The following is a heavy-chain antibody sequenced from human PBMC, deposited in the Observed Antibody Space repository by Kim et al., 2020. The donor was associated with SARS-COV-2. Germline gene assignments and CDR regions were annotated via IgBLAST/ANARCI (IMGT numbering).Heavy chain of an antibody. CDR3: AREGRKQWLARVDYYYYGRDV. J-gene: IGHJ6*02. CDR2: ISAYNGNT. V-gene: IGHV1-18*04. D-gene: IGHD6-19*01. Sequence: ASVKVSCKASGYTFTSYGISWVRQAPGQGLEWMGWISAYNGNTNYAQKLQGRVTMTTDTSTSTAYMELRSLRSDDTVVYYCAREGRKQWLARVDYYYYGRDVWGQGATVTVS. CDR1: GYTFTSYG.